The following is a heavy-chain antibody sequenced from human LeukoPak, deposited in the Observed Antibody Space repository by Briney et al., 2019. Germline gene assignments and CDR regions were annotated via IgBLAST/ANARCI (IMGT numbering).Heavy chain of an antibody. J-gene: IGHJ4*02. CDR2: ISSSSSYI. D-gene: IGHD3-3*01. CDR1: GFTFSSYS. CDR3: ARWNDFWSGYYFDY. Sequence: GGSLRLSCAASGFTFSSYSMNWVRQAPGKGLEWVSSISSSSSYIYYADSVKGRFTISRDNAKNPLYLQMNSLRAEDTAVYYCARWNDFWSGYYFDYWGQGTLVTVSS. V-gene: IGHV3-21*01.